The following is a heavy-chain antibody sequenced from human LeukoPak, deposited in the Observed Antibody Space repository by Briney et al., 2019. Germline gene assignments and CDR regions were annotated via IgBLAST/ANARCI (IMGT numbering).Heavy chain of an antibody. V-gene: IGHV3-23*01. D-gene: IGHD6-13*01. CDR3: ARDRSAAGLFDS. Sequence: GGSLRLSCAASGFTFSSYAMSWVRQAPGKGLEWVSAISGSDGRTYYADSVKGRFTISRDNAKNALYLQMNSLRVEDTAVYYCARDRSAAGLFDSWGQGTLVTVSS. J-gene: IGHJ4*02. CDR1: GFTFSSYA. CDR2: ISGSDGRT.